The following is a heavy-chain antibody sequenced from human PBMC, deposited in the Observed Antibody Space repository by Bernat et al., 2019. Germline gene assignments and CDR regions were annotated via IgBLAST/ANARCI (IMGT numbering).Heavy chain of an antibody. D-gene: IGHD6-13*01. CDR1: GFTFSSYG. V-gene: IGHV4-59*05. CDR2: IYYSGST. Sequence: QVQLVESGGGVVQPGRSLRLSCAASGFTFSSYGMHWVRQAPGKGLEWIGSIYYSGSTYYNPTLKSRVTISLDTSKNQFSLKLSSVSAADTAVYYCARALHRIAAAGIGSFDYWGQGTLVTVSS. J-gene: IGHJ4*02. CDR3: ARALHRIAAAGIGSFDY.